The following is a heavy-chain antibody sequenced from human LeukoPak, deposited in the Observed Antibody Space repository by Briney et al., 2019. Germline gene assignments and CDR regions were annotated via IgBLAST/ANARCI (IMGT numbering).Heavy chain of an antibody. CDR1: GFVFSDYS. Sequence: GGSLRLSCAASGFVFSDYSMNWVRQAPGKGLEWVSNIRGSGSGSGSGMYYADSVEGRFTISRDNAKNSLYLQMSSLRAEDTAFYYCARDNNWGFGFWGQGALVTVSS. V-gene: IGHV3-48*04. D-gene: IGHD7-27*01. CDR2: IRGSGSGSGSGM. CDR3: ARDNNWGFGF. J-gene: IGHJ4*02.